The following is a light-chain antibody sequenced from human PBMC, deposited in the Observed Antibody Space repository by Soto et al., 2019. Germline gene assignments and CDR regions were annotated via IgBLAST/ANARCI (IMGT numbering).Light chain of an antibody. CDR1: ESVSSSY. V-gene: IGKV3D-20*02. CDR3: QQRRNWLTSIT. J-gene: IGKJ5*01. CDR2: DAS. Sequence: IALPHSPVTLSLSPWEIATLSYRASESVSSSYLALYQQKPGQAPRLLIYDASDRATGIPARFSGSGSGTDFTLTISSLEPEDLAVYYCQQRRNWLTSITFGQGTRLEI.